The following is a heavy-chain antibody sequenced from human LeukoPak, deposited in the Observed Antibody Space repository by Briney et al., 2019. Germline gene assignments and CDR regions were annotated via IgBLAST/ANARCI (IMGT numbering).Heavy chain of an antibody. CDR1: GGTFSSHA. V-gene: IGHV1-69*06. J-gene: IGHJ4*02. D-gene: IGHD1-26*01. Sequence: SVKVSCKTSGGTFSSHAINWVRQAPGQGLEWMGGINPIFGTTNHAQKFQGRVTITADKSTRTAYMELSSLRSEDTAVYYCATARRNLVGANWGQGTLVTVSS. CDR3: ATARRNLVGAN. CDR2: INPIFGTT.